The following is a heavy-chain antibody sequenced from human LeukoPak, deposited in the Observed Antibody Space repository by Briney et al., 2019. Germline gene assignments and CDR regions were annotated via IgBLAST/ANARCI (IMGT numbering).Heavy chain of an antibody. D-gene: IGHD3-10*01. CDR1: GFTFSSYA. Sequence: PGGSLRLSCAASGFTFSSYAMSWVRQAPGKGLEWVPAISGSGGSTYYADSVKGRFTISRDNAKNTLYLQMNSLRAEDTAVYYCASNNYGSPAEYWGQGTLVTVSS. CDR3: ASNNYGSPAEY. V-gene: IGHV3-23*01. CDR2: ISGSGGST. J-gene: IGHJ4*02.